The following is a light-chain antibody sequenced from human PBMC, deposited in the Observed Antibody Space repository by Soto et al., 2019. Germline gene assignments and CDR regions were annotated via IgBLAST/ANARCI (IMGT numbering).Light chain of an antibody. CDR3: QQYNSWHPIT. CDR1: QSVSNNY. CDR2: GAS. J-gene: IGKJ5*01. V-gene: IGKV3-20*01. Sequence: EIWLTQSPGTLSLSPGERATLSCWASQSVSNNYLAWYQQKPGQAPRLLIYGASNRATGIPDRFSGSGSGTDFTLTISSLKSEDFAVYYCQQYNSWHPITFGQGTRLEIK.